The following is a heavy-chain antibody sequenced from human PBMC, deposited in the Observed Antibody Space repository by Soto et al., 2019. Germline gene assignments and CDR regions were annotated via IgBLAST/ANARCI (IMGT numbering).Heavy chain of an antibody. Sequence: GGSLRLSCAASGFTFSDYYMSWIRQAPGKGLEWVSYISSSSSYTNYADSVKGRFTISRDNAKNSLYLQMNSLRAEDTAVYYCVRDRGDGYNSFDYWGQGTLATASA. CDR3: VRDRGDGYNSFDY. J-gene: IGHJ4*02. D-gene: IGHD5-12*01. CDR1: GFTFSDYY. V-gene: IGHV3-11*06. CDR2: ISSSSSYT.